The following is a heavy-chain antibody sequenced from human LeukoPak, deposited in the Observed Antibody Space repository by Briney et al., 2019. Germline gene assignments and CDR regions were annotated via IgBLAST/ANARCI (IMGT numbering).Heavy chain of an antibody. CDR1: GGSISSYY. CDR2: IYYSGST. D-gene: IGHD4-17*01. CDR3: AGDESGDLRRAFDI. Sequence: SETLSLTCTVSGGSISSYYWSWIRQPPGKGLEWIGYIYYSGSTNYNPSLRSRVTMLVDTSNNQFSMKLTSVTAADTAVYYCAGDESGDLRRAFDIWGQGTMVTVSS. J-gene: IGHJ3*02. V-gene: IGHV4-59*01.